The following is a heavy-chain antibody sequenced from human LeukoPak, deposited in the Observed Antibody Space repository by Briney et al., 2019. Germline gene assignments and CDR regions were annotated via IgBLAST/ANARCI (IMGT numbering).Heavy chain of an antibody. CDR3: ARDGTAAGLYFDL. Sequence: GGSLRLSCAASGFTFSSYSMNWVRQAPGKGLEWVASIRQDGGEKSYVDSVKGRFTISRDNTKSSLYLQIHSLRAEDTAVYYCARDGTAAGLYFDLWGQGTLVTVSS. J-gene: IGHJ4*01. V-gene: IGHV3-7*01. CDR2: IRQDGGEK. CDR1: GFTFSSYS. D-gene: IGHD6-13*01.